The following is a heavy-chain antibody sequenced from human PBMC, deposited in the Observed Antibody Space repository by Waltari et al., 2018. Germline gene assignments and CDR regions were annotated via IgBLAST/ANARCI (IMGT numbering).Heavy chain of an antibody. Sequence: KVSCKASGGTFSSYAISWVRQAPGQGLEWMGGIIPIFGTANYAQKFQGRVTITTDESTSTAYMELSSLRSEDTAVYYCARDSGYCSGGSCYSELDYWGQGTLVTVSS. D-gene: IGHD2-15*01. CDR3: ARDSGYCSGGSCYSELDY. CDR2: IIPIFGTA. CDR1: GGTFSSYA. J-gene: IGHJ4*02. V-gene: IGHV1-69*05.